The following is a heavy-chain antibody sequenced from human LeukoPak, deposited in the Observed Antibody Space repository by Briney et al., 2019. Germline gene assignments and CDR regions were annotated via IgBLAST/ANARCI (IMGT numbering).Heavy chain of an antibody. V-gene: IGHV4-39*01. CDR3: ARHSGSYYVVSY. CDR2: IYYSGST. D-gene: IGHD1-26*01. CDR1: GGSISSSSYY. J-gene: IGHJ4*02. Sequence: SETLSLTCTVSGGSISSSSYYWGWIRQPPGKRLEWIGSIYYSGSTYYNPSLKSRVTISVDTSKNQFSLKLSSVTAADTAVYYCARHSGSYYVVSYWGQGTLVTVSS.